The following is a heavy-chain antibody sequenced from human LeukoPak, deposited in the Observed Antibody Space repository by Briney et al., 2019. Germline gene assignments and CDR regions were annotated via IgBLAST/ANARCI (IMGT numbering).Heavy chain of an antibody. CDR1: GGSISSFY. D-gene: IGHD6-19*01. CDR3: VRRVAVAGLFDS. CDR2: IYYNGNT. V-gene: IGHV4-59*08. J-gene: IGHJ4*02. Sequence: RPSETLSLTCTVSGGSISSFYWGWIRQPPGKGLEWVGYIYYNGNTYYNPSLKSRVTVSLDTSKSRFSLKLGSVTAADTAVYYCVRRVAVAGLFDSWGQGALVTVSS.